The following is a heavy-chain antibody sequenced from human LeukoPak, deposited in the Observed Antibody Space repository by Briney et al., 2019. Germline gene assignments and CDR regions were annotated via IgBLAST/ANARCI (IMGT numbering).Heavy chain of an antibody. Sequence: ASVKVSCKASGFTLTGYYMHWVRRAPRQGLEWMGGFKPNSGDTDYAQKFQGRVTMNRDTSISTVYMELSSLGSDDTAVYYCARADSVPAGDYHYWYMDVWGKGTTVTVSS. CDR2: FKPNSGDT. D-gene: IGHD2-2*01. V-gene: IGHV1-2*02. J-gene: IGHJ6*03. CDR3: ARADSVPAGDYHYWYMDV. CDR1: GFTLTGYY.